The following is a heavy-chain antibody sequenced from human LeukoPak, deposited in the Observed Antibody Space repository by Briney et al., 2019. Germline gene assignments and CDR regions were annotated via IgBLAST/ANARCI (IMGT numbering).Heavy chain of an antibody. J-gene: IGHJ4*02. CDR2: INPNTGGT. CDR1: EYTFTGYY. CDR3: ARAKSTYGSGSYSDY. Sequence: SSVTVSFKASEYTFTGYYLHWVRQAPGQGLEWMGRINPNTGGTNYAQKFQGRVTMTRDTSINTTYMELSRLNSHDTAVYYCARAKSTYGSGSYSDYWGQGTLVTVTS. V-gene: IGHV1-2*06. D-gene: IGHD3-10*01.